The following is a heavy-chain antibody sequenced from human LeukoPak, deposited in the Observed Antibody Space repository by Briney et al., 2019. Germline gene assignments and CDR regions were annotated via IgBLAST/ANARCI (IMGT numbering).Heavy chain of an antibody. Sequence: PGGSLRLSCAASGITFSDYYMSWIRQAPGKGLEWVSYISSSGSTIYYADSVMGRFTISRDNAKNSLYLQMNSLRAEDTAVYYCARGLSANRYWYFDLWGRGTLVTVSS. CDR1: GITFSDYY. CDR2: ISSSGSTI. V-gene: IGHV3-11*01. D-gene: IGHD1-14*01. CDR3: ARGLSANRYWYFDL. J-gene: IGHJ2*01.